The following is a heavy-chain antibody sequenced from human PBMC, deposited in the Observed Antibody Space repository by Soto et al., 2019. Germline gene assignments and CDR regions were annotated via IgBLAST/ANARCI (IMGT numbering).Heavy chain of an antibody. D-gene: IGHD6-13*01. CDR3: ARSLIAAAGLTYYYYGLDV. V-gene: IGHV1-69*01. CDR2: IIPLFGTA. CDR1: GGTFSNYV. J-gene: IGHJ6*02. Sequence: QVQLVQSGAEVKKPGSSVKVSCKASGGTFSNYVVTWVRQAPGQGLEWMGGIIPLFGTANYAQEFQGRVTISADESTSTAYMELSSLRSEDTAVYYWARSLIAAAGLTYYYYGLDVWGQGTTVTVSS.